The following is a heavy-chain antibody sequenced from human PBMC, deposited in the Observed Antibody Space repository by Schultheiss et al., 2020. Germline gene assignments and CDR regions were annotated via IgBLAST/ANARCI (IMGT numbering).Heavy chain of an antibody. D-gene: IGHD3-22*01. V-gene: IGHV3-66*02. CDR3: ARLADYYDSLGY. CDR1: GFTVSSKY. Sequence: GGSLRLSCAVSGFTVSSKYMSWVRQAPGKGLEWVSVIYSGGSTYYADSVKGRFTISRDNSKNTLYLQMNSLRAEDTAVYYCARLADYYDSLGYWGQGTLVTVSS. J-gene: IGHJ4*02. CDR2: IYSGGST.